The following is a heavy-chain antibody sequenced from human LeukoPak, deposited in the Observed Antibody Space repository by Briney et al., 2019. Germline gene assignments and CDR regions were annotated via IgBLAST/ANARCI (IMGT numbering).Heavy chain of an antibody. Sequence: PGGSLRLSCAASGFTFSSYGMSWVRQAPGKGLEWVSAISGSGGSTYYADSVKGRFTISRDNSKNTLYLQMNSLRAEDTAVYYCAKEYFDWIAAAGTLDVWGKGTTVTTSS. V-gene: IGHV3-23*01. J-gene: IGHJ6*04. CDR3: AKEYFDWIAAAGTLDV. CDR1: GFTFSSYG. D-gene: IGHD6-13*01. CDR2: ISGSGGST.